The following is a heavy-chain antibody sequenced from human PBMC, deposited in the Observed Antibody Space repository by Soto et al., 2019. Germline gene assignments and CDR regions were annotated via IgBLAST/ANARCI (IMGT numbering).Heavy chain of an antibody. D-gene: IGHD1-26*01. CDR1: GFSLTTTEVA. J-gene: IGHJ5*02. CDR2: IYWDDDK. Sequence: SGPTLVNPTQSLTLTCSFSGFSLTTTEVAVGWIRQPPGKALEWLALIYWDDDKRYSPSLKSRLTITKDTSKNQVVLTMTNMDPVDTATYYCAHRRRPYSGSFYGWFDPWGQGTLVTVSS. CDR3: AHRRRPYSGSFYGWFDP. V-gene: IGHV2-5*02.